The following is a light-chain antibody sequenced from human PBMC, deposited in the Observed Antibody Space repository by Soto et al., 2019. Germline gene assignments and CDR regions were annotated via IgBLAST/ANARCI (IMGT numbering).Light chain of an antibody. CDR3: NSYTSASTYV. Sequence: QSALTQPASVSGSPGQSITIFCTGTSSDIGIYNFVSWYQQHPGKAPKLMIYNVYSRPSGVSSRFSGSKSGNKASLTISWLQAEDEADYYCNSYTSASTYVFGTGNKVTVL. CDR2: NVY. V-gene: IGLV2-14*03. J-gene: IGLJ1*01. CDR1: SSDIGIYNF.